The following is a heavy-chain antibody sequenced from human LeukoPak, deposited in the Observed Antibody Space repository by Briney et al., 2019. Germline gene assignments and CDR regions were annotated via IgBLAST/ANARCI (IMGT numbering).Heavy chain of an antibody. V-gene: IGHV3-66*01. Sequence: GGSLRLSCAASGFTFNNYPMHWVRQAPGKGLEWVSVIYSGGSTYYADSVKGRFTISRDNSKNTLYLQMNSLRAEDTAVYYCARDQQQLGWFDPWGQGTLVTVSS. J-gene: IGHJ5*02. D-gene: IGHD6-13*01. CDR1: GFTFNNYP. CDR2: IYSGGST. CDR3: ARDQQQLGWFDP.